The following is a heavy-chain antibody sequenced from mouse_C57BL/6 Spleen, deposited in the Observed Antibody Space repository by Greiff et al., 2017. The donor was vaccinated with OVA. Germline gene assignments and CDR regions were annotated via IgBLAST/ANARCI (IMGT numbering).Heavy chain of an antibody. V-gene: IGHV1-39*01. D-gene: IGHD1-1*01. CDR3: AREGTNGSKRYFDV. J-gene: IGHJ1*03. CDR1: GYSFTDYN. CDR2: INPNYGTT. Sequence: EVQLQESGPELVKPGASVKISCKASGYSFTDYNMNWVKQSNGKSLEWIGVINPNYGTTSYNQKFKGKATLTVDQSSSTAYMQLNSLTSEDSAVYYCAREGTNGSKRYFDVWGTGTTVTVSS.